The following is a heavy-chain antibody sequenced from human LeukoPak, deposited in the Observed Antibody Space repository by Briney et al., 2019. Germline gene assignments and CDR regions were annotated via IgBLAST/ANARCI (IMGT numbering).Heavy chain of an antibody. J-gene: IGHJ6*02. CDR1: GFTFSSYW. V-gene: IGHV3-7*03. D-gene: IGHD6-13*01. CDR3: AKDRESIAAAGRNPYYYYGMDV. CDR2: IKQDGSEK. Sequence: GGSLRLSCAASGFTFSSYWMSWVRQAPGKGLEWVANIKQDGSEKYYVDSVKGRFTISRDNAKNSLYLQMNSLRAEDTAVYYCAKDRESIAAAGRNPYYYYGMDVWGQGTTVTVSS.